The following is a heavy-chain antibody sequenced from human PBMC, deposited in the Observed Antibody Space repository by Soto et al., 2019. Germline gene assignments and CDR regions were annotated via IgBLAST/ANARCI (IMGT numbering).Heavy chain of an antibody. CDR2: MNPNSGNT. Sequence: ASVKVSCKASGYTFTSYDINWVRQATGQGLEWMGWMNPNSGNTGYAQKFQGRVTITRNTSISTAYMELSSLRSEDPAVYYCARNYYDVWSGYYPLYYGMDVWGQGTTVPVSS. D-gene: IGHD3-3*01. J-gene: IGHJ6*02. V-gene: IGHV1-8*01. CDR1: GYTFTSYD. CDR3: ARNYYDVWSGYYPLYYGMDV.